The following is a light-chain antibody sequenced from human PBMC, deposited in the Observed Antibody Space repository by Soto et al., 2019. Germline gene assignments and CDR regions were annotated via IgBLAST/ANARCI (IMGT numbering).Light chain of an antibody. CDR2: DDN. CDR3: GSWDSSLSAYV. CDR1: SSNIGGNS. J-gene: IGLJ1*01. Sequence: QSVLTQSPSVSAAPGQKVTISCSGSSSNIGGNSVSWYQQLPGTAPKLLIYDDNKRPSGIPDRFSGSKSGTSATLGITGFQTGDEADYYCGSWDSSLSAYVFGTGTKFTVL. V-gene: IGLV1-51*01.